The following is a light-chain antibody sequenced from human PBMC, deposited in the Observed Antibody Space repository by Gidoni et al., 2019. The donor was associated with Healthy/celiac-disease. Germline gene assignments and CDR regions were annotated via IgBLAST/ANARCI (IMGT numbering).Light chain of an antibody. CDR1: QSVSSY. Sequence: DILLTQSPATLSLSPGERATLSCRASQSVSSYLAWYQQTPGQAPRLLICDASNRATGIPARFSGSGSGTDFTLTISSLEPEDFAVYYCQQRSNWPLYTFGQGTKLEIK. J-gene: IGKJ2*01. CDR2: DAS. V-gene: IGKV3-11*01. CDR3: QQRSNWPLYT.